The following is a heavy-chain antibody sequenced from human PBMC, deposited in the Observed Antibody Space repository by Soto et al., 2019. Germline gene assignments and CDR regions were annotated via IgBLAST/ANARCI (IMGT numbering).Heavy chain of an antibody. CDR3: ATDPDYYGSGSYLY. D-gene: IGHD3-10*01. CDR1: GYTLTELS. V-gene: IGHV1-24*01. J-gene: IGHJ4*02. CDR2: FDPEDGET. Sequence: ASVKVSCKVSGYTLTELSMHWVRQAPGKGLEWMGGFDPEDGETIYAQKFQGRVTMTEDTSTDTAYMELSSLRSEDTAVYYCATDPDYYGSGSYLYWGQGTLVTVSS.